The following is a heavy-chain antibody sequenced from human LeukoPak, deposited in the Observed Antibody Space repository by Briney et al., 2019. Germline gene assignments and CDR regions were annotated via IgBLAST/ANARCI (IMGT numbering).Heavy chain of an antibody. V-gene: IGHV3-48*02. CDR1: GFAFSSYS. CDR3: AGHSSGWYPVY. D-gene: IGHD6-19*01. CDR2: ISSNSGTI. Sequence: GGSLRLSCAASGFAFSSYSMNWVRQAPGKGLEWLSYISSNSGTIYYADSVKGRFTVSRNNAKNSLYLQMNSLSDEDTAVYYCAGHSSGWYPVYWGHGTLVTVSS. J-gene: IGHJ4*01.